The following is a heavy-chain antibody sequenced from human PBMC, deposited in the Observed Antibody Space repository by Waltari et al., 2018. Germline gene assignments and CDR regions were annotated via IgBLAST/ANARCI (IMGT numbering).Heavy chain of an antibody. CDR1: GGSFSGYY. V-gene: IGHV4-34*01. J-gene: IGHJ6*03. CDR3: AREDRNSNHRGVYYYMDV. CDR2: INHSGST. D-gene: IGHD4-4*01. Sequence: QVQLQQWGAGLLKPSETLSLTCAVHGGSFSGYYWSWIRQPPGKGLEWIGEINHSGSTNYNPSLKSRVTISVDTSKNQFSLKLSSVTAADTAVYYCAREDRNSNHRGVYYYMDVWGKGTTVTVSS.